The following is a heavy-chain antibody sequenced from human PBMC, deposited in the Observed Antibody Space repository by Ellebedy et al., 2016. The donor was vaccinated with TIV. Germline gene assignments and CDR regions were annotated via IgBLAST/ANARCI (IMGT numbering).Heavy chain of an antibody. CDR2: IKEDGSEE. CDR3: ASSHAG. Sequence: GESLKISCAASGFTFSLNWMYWVRQAPGKGLEWVANIKEDGSEEYYVDSVKGRFTISRDNAKNSLYLQMNSLTVEDTAVYYCASSHAGWGQGTLVTVSS. J-gene: IGHJ4*02. V-gene: IGHV3-7*01. CDR1: GFTFSLNW.